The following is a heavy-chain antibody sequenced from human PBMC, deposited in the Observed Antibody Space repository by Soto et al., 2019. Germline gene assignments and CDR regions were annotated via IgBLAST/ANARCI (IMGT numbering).Heavy chain of an antibody. V-gene: IGHV3-23*01. Sequence: EVQVLESGGGLVQPGGSLRLSCAASGFTFSSYAMSWVRQAPGQGLEWVSAISGSGSNPYYADSVKGRFTISRDNSKNTLYLQMNSLCAEDTALYYCAKTPSMTTRDGFDHWGQGTLVTVSS. D-gene: IGHD1-1*01. J-gene: IGHJ4*02. CDR2: ISGSGSNP. CDR1: GFTFSSYA. CDR3: AKTPSMTTRDGFDH.